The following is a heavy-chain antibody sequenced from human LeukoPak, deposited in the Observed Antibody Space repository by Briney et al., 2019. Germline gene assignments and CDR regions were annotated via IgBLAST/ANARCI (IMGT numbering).Heavy chain of an antibody. V-gene: IGHV3-30*02. CDR2: IRYDGSNK. J-gene: IGHJ6*03. D-gene: IGHD6-13*01. Sequence: GGSLRLPCAAPGFTFSSYGMHWVRQAPGKGLEWVAFIRYDGSNKYYADSVKGRFTISRDNSKNTLYLQMNSLRAEDTAVYYCAGIAAPYYYYMDVWGKGTTVTISS. CDR3: AGIAAPYYYYMDV. CDR1: GFTFSSYG.